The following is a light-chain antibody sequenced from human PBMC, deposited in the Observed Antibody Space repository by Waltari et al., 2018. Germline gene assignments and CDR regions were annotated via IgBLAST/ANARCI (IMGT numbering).Light chain of an antibody. CDR2: RNN. Sequence: QSMLTPPPSASGTPGQRVAISCSGSSSNIGSKTVNWYQHLPGTAPRVLIYRNNQRPSGVPDRFSGSKSGTSASLAISGLQSEDEADYYCSSWDDSVIGPVFGGGTKLTVL. J-gene: IGLJ2*01. V-gene: IGLV1-44*01. CDR3: SSWDDSVIGPV. CDR1: SSNIGSKT.